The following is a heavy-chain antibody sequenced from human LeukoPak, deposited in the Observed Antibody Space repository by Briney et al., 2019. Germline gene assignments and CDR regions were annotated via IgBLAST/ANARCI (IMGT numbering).Heavy chain of an antibody. D-gene: IGHD3-22*01. Sequence: GASVKVSCKASGYTFTSYDINWVRQATGQGLEWMGWMNPNCGNTGYAQKFQGRVTMTRNTSISTAYMELSSLRSEDTAVYYCARALPRGASRIVVVITSSEGYDAFDIWGQGTMVTVSS. J-gene: IGHJ3*02. CDR1: GYTFTSYD. CDR3: ARALPRGASRIVVVITSSEGYDAFDI. V-gene: IGHV1-8*01. CDR2: MNPNCGNT.